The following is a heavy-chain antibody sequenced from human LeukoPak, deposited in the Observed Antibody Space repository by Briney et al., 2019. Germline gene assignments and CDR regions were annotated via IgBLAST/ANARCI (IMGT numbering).Heavy chain of an antibody. V-gene: IGHV1-2*02. CDR2: INPNSGGT. J-gene: IGHJ4*02. D-gene: IGHD3-3*01. CDR3: ARVPPPYYDFWGGYYYFDY. Sequence: SVKVSCKASGYTFTGYYMHWVRQAPGQGLEWMGWINPNSGGTNYAQKFQGRVTMTRDTSISTAYMELSRLRSDDTAVYYCARVPPPYYDFWGGYYYFDYWGQGTLVTVSS. CDR1: GYTFTGYY.